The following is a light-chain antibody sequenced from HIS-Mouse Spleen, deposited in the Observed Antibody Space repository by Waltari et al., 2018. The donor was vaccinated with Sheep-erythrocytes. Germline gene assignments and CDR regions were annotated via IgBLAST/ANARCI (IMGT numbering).Light chain of an antibody. CDR1: KLGDKY. V-gene: IGLV3-1*01. CDR3: QAWDSSTVV. CDR2: TDS. Sequence: SYELTQPPSVSVSPGQTASITCSGDKLGDKYACWYQQKPGQSPVLVIYTDSQRPSRIPAPLSGSNTGNTATLAISGAQAMDEADYYCQAWDSSTVVFGGGTKLTVL. J-gene: IGLJ2*01.